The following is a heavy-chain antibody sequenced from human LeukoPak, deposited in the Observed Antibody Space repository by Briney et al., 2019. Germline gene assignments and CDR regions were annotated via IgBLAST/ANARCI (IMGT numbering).Heavy chain of an antibody. CDR3: ARETAVYCSSTSCYAGALGGYYFDY. CDR2: IYYSGST. V-gene: IGHV4-39*02. J-gene: IGHJ4*02. CDR1: GGSISSSSYY. D-gene: IGHD2-2*01. Sequence: SETLSLTCTVSGGSISSSSYYWGWSRQPPGKGLEWIGSIYYSGSTYYNPSLKSRVTISVDTSKNQFSLKLSSVTAADTAVYYCARETAVYCSSTSCYAGALGGYYFDYWGQGTLVTVSS.